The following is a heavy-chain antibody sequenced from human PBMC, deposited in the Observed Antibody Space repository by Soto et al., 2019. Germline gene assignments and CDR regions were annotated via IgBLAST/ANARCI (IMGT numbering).Heavy chain of an antibody. V-gene: IGHV3-66*01. J-gene: IGHJ6*03. D-gene: IGHD2-15*01. CDR3: ARDGGNSGGGGTHWYYYKDV. Sequence: EVQLVESGGGLVQPGGSLRLSCAASGFTVSSSYMSWARQAPGKGLEWVSVLYSGGSTYYADSVKGRFTISRDNSKNSLYLQLSSLRAEDTAVYYCARDGGNSGGGGTHWYYYKDVWGKGTTVTVSS. CDR2: LYSGGST. CDR1: GFTVSSSY.